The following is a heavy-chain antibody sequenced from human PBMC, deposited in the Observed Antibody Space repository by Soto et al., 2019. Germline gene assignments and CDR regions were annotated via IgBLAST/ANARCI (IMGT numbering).Heavy chain of an antibody. CDR3: AKDGYSSSWYGEYNWFDP. CDR2: ISGSGGNS. J-gene: IGHJ5*02. CDR1: GFTFSNYG. Sequence: GGSLRLSCAASGFTFSNYGMSWVRQAPGKGLEWISGISGSGGNSYYADSVKGRFTISRDNSMNTLYLQMNSLRAEDTAVYYCAKDGYSSSWYGEYNWFDPWGLGTLVTVSS. V-gene: IGHV3-23*01. D-gene: IGHD6-13*01.